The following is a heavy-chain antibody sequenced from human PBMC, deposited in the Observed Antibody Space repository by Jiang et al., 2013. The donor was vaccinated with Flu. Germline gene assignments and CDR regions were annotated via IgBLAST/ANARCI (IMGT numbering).Heavy chain of an antibody. CDR1: GFTFSGYE. Sequence: VQLLESGGGLVQSGGSLRLSCAASGFTFSGYEMNWVRQAPGKGLEWISFINKSGGTIYYADSVKGRFTISRDNAKNSLYLQMNGLRVEDTAVYYCARESGRRELPTTWGQGTLVTVSS. CDR3: ARESGRRELPTT. J-gene: IGHJ4*02. CDR2: INKSGGTI. V-gene: IGHV3-48*03. D-gene: IGHD1-26*01.